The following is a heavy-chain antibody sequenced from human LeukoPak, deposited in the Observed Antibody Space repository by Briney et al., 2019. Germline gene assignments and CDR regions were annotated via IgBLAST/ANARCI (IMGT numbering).Heavy chain of an antibody. J-gene: IGHJ4*02. D-gene: IGHD3-16*02. Sequence: SETLSLTCAVYGGSFSGYYWSWIRQPPGKGLEWIGEINHSGSTNYNPSLKSRVTISVDTSKNQFSLKLSSVTAADTAVYYCARGDVWGSYRPFDYWGQGTLVTVSS. V-gene: IGHV4-34*01. CDR3: ARGDVWGSYRPFDY. CDR1: GGSFSGYY. CDR2: INHSGST.